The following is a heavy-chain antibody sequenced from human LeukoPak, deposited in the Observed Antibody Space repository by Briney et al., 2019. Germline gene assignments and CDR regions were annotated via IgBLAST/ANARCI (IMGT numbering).Heavy chain of an antibody. CDR1: GGSISSISSNNYH. Sequence: SETLSLTCIVSGGSISSISSNNYHWGWIRQPPGKGLEWIGSIYYSGSTYYNPSLKSRVTISVDTSKNQFSLKLSSVTAADTALYYCAREMGVVTAHGIDVWGQGTTVTASS. D-gene: IGHD4-23*01. V-gene: IGHV4-39*02. J-gene: IGHJ6*02. CDR3: AREMGVVTAHGIDV. CDR2: IYYSGST.